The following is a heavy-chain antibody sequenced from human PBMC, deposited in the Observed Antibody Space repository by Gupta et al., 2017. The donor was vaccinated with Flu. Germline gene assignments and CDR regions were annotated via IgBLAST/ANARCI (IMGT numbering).Heavy chain of an antibody. V-gene: IGHV4-4*07. J-gene: IGHJ4*02. CDR3: AREARSSSWYGFADVLGY. CDR2: T. Sequence: TNYNPSLKSRVTMSVDTSKNQFSLKLSSVTAADTAVYYCAREARSSSWYGFADVLGYWGQGTLVTVSS. D-gene: IGHD6-13*01.